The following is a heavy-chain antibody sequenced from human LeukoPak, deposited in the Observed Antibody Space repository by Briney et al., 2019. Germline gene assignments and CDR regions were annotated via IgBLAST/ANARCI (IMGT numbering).Heavy chain of an antibody. CDR1: GFTFSSYG. J-gene: IGHJ4*02. V-gene: IGHV3-23*01. D-gene: IGHD4-17*01. CDR3: AKGTAYGDYFDY. Sequence: GGSLRLSCAASGFTFSSYGMSWVRQAPGKGLEWVSGISGSGGSTYYGDSVKGRFTISRDNSKNTLYLQMNSLRAEDTAVYYCAKGTAYGDYFDYWGQGTLVTVSS. CDR2: ISGSGGST.